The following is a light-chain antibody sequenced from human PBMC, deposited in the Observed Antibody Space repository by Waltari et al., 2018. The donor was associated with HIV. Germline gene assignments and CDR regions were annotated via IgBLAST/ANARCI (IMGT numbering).Light chain of an antibody. CDR2: GVY. J-gene: IGLJ2*01. CDR3: CSYTAIHTLI. Sequence: QSALTQPASVSGSPGQSITISCAATTSAIGIFDSVSWYQQHPGRAPQLMIFGVYSRPSGVSSRFSGSKSGNTASLTISGLQAEDEANYYCCSYTAIHTLIFGGGTKLTVL. V-gene: IGLV2-14*01. CDR1: TSAIGIFDS.